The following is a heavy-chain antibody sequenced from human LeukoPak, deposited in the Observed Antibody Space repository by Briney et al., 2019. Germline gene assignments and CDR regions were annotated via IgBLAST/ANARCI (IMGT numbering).Heavy chain of an antibody. J-gene: IGHJ4*02. CDR3: AKDPYYYDSSGYFGSEFDY. D-gene: IGHD3-22*01. CDR1: GFTFSSYG. Sequence: PGGSLRLSCAASGFTFSSYGMHWVRQAPGKGLEWVAVISYDGSNKYYADSVKGRFTISRDNSKNTLYLQMNSLRAEDTAVYYCAKDPYYYDSSGYFGSEFDYWGQGTLVTVSS. CDR2: ISYDGSNK. V-gene: IGHV3-30*18.